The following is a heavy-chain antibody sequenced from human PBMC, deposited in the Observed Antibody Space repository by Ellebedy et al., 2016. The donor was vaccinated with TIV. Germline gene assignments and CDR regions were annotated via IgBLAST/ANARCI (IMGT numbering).Heavy chain of an antibody. D-gene: IGHD3-16*01. CDR2: ISGGGDST. Sequence: GGSLRLSCAASGFTFSSFAMHWVRQAPGKGLEWLSVISGGGDSTYHADSVKGRFTITRDNSKNTLYLRMDRLGAEDTAVYYCAKGTSSGFNYDRVGSEYWGQGTLVTVSS. V-gene: IGHV3-23*01. CDR3: AKGTSSGFNYDRVGSEY. J-gene: IGHJ4*02. CDR1: GFTFSSFA.